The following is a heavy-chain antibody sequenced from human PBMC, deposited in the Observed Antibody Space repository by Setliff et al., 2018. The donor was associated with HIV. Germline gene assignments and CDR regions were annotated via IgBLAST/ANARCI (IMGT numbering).Heavy chain of an antibody. D-gene: IGHD3-22*01. CDR2: FDPEDGET. CDR3: ATPWPQWSSGYYALFSY. Sequence: ASVKVSCKISGYTLTELYIHWVRQAPGKGLEWMANFDPEDGETFYAQKFQGRLTMTEDTSTDTAYMELSSLRSEDTAVYYCATPWPQWSSGYYALFSYWGQGTLVTVSS. J-gene: IGHJ4*02. CDR1: GYTLTELY. V-gene: IGHV1-24*01.